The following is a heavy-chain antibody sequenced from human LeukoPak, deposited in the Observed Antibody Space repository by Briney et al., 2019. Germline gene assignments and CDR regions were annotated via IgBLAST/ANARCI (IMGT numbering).Heavy chain of an antibody. J-gene: IGHJ4*02. CDR3: VKDSTLWFGELLSGFDY. D-gene: IGHD3-10*01. V-gene: IGHV3-64D*06. CDR1: GFTFSRYA. CDR2: ISSNGGST. Sequence: GGSLRLSCSASGFTFSRYAMHWVRQAPGKGLEYVSAISSNGGSTYYADSVKGRFTISRDNSKNTLYLQMSSLRAEDTAVYYCVKDSTLWFGELLSGFDYWGQGTLVTVSS.